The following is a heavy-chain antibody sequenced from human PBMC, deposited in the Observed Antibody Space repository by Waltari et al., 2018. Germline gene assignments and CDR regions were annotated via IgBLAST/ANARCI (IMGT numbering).Heavy chain of an antibody. CDR1: GFTFSTYG. CDR2: IRSDGGNK. V-gene: IGHV3-30*02. D-gene: IGHD6-19*01. CDR3: AKDRGSAWATDY. J-gene: IGHJ4*02. Sequence: QVQLVESGGGVVQPGGSLRLSCAASGFTFSTYGMHWVRQAPGKGLEWVAVIRSDGGNKYYADSVKGRFTISRDNSKNTMDLQMSSLRTEDTAVYYCAKDRGSAWATDYWGQGTLVTVSS.